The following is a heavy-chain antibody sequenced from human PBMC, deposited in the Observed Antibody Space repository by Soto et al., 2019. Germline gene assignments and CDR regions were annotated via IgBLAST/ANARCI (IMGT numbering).Heavy chain of an antibody. CDR1: GGSISSGGYY. Sequence: SETLSLTCTVSGGSISSGGYYWSWIRQHPGKGLEWIGYIYYSGGTYYNPSLKSRVTISVDTSKNQFSLKLSSVTAADTAVYYCARDRYYDSSAHRRTGYYYGMDVWGQGTTVTVSS. D-gene: IGHD3-22*01. CDR3: ARDRYYDSSAHRRTGYYYGMDV. J-gene: IGHJ6*02. CDR2: IYYSGGT. V-gene: IGHV4-31*03.